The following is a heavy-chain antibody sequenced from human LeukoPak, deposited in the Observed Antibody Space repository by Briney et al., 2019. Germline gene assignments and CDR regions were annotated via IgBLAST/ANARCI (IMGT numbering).Heavy chain of an antibody. V-gene: IGHV3-23*01. Sequence: PGGSLRLSCAASGFTFTNYAMTWVRQAPGKGLEWVSVIGGGDGTTHYADSVKGRFTTSRDNSKNTLYLQMNSLRAEDTAVYHCAKQYISGWYELDYWGQGTLVTVSS. CDR1: GFTFTNYA. CDR2: IGGGDGTT. D-gene: IGHD6-19*01. J-gene: IGHJ4*02. CDR3: AKQYISGWYELDY.